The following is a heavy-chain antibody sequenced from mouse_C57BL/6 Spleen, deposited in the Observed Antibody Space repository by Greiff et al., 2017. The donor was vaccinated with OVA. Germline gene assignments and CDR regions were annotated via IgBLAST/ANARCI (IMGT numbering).Heavy chain of an antibody. V-gene: IGHV2-2*01. Sequence: VQLQQSGPGLVQPSQSLSITCTVSGFSLTSYGVHWVRQSPGKGLEWLGVIWSGGSTDYNAAFISRLGISKDNSKSQVFFKMNSLQADDTAIYYCARTRAGSHWYFDVWGTGTTVTVSS. D-gene: IGHD3-3*01. CDR3: ARTRAGSHWYFDV. J-gene: IGHJ1*03. CDR1: GFSLTSYG. CDR2: IWSGGST.